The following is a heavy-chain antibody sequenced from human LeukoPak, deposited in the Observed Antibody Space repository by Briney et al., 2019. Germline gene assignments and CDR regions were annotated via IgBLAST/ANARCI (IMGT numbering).Heavy chain of an antibody. CDR1: GYSFTSYW. Sequence: GESLKISCKGSGYSFTSYWVDWVRQMPGKGLEWMGTIYPGDSDTTYSPSFQGRVTISADKSISTAYLQWSSLKASDTAMFYCARHGVGSWYFDLWGRGTLVTVSS. CDR3: ARHGVGSWYFDL. CDR2: IYPGDSDT. D-gene: IGHD3-10*01. V-gene: IGHV5-51*01. J-gene: IGHJ2*01.